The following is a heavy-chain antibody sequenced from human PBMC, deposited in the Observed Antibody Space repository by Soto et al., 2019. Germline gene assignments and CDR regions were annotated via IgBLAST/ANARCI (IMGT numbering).Heavy chain of an antibody. CDR3: VTGYSGGRY. V-gene: IGHV3-15*01. J-gene: IGHJ4*02. CDR1: GFDFSNAW. Sequence: EVQLVESGGGLVKPGGSLRLSCAASGFDFSNAWMSWVRQAPGKGLEWVGRIKRKIDGGTTDYAAPVKDRFDTSRDDSKSTRYLQMNSLRAEDTAVYYCVTGYSGGRYWGQGTLVTVSS. CDR2: IKRKIDGGTT. D-gene: IGHD6-19*01.